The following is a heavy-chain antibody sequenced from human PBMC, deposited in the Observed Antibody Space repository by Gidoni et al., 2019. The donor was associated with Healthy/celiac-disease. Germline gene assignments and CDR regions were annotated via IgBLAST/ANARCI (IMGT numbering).Heavy chain of an antibody. CDR2: IWYDGSNK. V-gene: IGHV3-33*08. Sequence: QVQLVESGGGVVQPGRSLRLSCPASAFTFSSYGMHWVRQAPGKGLEWVAVIWYDGSNKYYADSVKGRFTISRDNSKNTLYLQMNSLRAEDTAVYYCARDGEVERGWLDYWGQGTLVTVSS. D-gene: IGHD6-19*01. J-gene: IGHJ4*02. CDR1: AFTFSSYG. CDR3: ARDGEVERGWLDY.